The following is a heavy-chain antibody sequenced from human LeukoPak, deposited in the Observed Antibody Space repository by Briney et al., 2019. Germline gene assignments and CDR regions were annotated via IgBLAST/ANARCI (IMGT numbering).Heavy chain of an antibody. CDR2: FDTEDGET. V-gene: IGHV1-24*01. J-gene: IGHJ6*02. D-gene: IGHD5-18*01. Sequence: ASVKVSCKVSGYTLTELSMHWVRQAPGTGLEWMGGFDTEDGETIYAQKFQGRVTMTEVTSTDTAYMELSSLRSEDTAVYYCATPRQRDTAMDYYYYGRDVWGQGTTVSVSS. CDR3: ATPRQRDTAMDYYYYGRDV. CDR1: GYTLTELS.